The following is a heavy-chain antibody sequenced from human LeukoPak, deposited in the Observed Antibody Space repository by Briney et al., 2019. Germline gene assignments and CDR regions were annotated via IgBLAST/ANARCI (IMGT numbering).Heavy chain of an antibody. CDR3: ARGATAGTGDLGY. CDR1: GYTFTGHY. J-gene: IGHJ4*02. CDR2: INPNSGGT. Sequence: ASVKVSCKASGYTFTGHYMHWVRQAAGQGLEWMGRINPNSGGTNYAQKFQGRVTMTRDTSISTAYMEPSRLRSDDTAVYYCARGATAGTGDLGYWGQGTLVTVSS. D-gene: IGHD7-27*01. V-gene: IGHV1-2*06.